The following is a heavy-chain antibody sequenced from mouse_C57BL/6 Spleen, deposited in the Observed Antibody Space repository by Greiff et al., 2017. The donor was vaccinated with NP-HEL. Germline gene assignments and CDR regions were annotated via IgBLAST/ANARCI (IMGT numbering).Heavy chain of an antibody. CDR1: GYTFTSYW. V-gene: IGHV1-74*01. J-gene: IGHJ1*03. Sequence: QVQLQQPGAELVKPGASVKVSCKASGYTFTSYWMHWVKQRPGQGLEWIGRINPSDSDTNYNQKFKGKATLTVDKSSSTAYMQLSSLTSEDSAVYYCAIWGLYDGDWYFEGWGTGTTVTVAS. D-gene: IGHD2-3*01. CDR3: AIWGLYDGDWYFEG. CDR2: INPSDSDT.